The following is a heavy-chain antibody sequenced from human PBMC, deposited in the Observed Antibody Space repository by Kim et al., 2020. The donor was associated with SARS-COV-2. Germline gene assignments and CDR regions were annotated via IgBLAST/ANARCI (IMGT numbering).Heavy chain of an antibody. CDR2: INSDGSST. Sequence: GGSLRLSCAASGFTFSSYWMHWVRQAPGKGLAWVSRINSDGSSTSYADSVKGRFTISRDNAKNTLYLQMNSLRAEDTAVYYCARDYSSSLGRHAFDIWGQGSMVTVSS. D-gene: IGHD6-6*01. CDR1: GFTFSSYW. V-gene: IGHV3-74*01. CDR3: ARDYSSSLGRHAFDI. J-gene: IGHJ3*02.